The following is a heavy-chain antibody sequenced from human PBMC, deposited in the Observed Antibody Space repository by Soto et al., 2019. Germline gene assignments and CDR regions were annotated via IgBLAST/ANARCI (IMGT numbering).Heavy chain of an antibody. Sequence: QVQLVQSGAEVKKPGASVKVSCKASGYIFTAYSMHWVRQAPGQGLAWMGVVNPSGVSTNYAQKFRGRITMTRDTSTSTVYMDLSYLTSEDTAVYYCAREENCSDGVCYSEYFQRWGQGTLVTVSS. V-gene: IGHV1-46*01. CDR1: GYIFTAYS. D-gene: IGHD2-15*01. CDR3: AREENCSDGVCYSEYFQR. J-gene: IGHJ1*01. CDR2: VNPSGVST.